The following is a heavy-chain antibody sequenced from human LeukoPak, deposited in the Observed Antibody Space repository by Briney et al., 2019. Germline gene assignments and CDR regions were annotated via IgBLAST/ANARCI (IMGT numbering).Heavy chain of an antibody. J-gene: IGHJ5*02. CDR2: ISGSGGST. D-gene: IGHD2-2*02. CDR3: AKDSGVVVPAAIIPNWFDP. CDR1: GFTFSSYA. Sequence: GGSLRLSCAASGFTFSSYAMSWVRQAPGKGLEWVSAISGSGGSTYYADSVKGRFTISRDNSKNTLYLQMNSLRAEDTAVCYCAKDSGVVVPAAIIPNWFDPWGQGTLVTVSS. V-gene: IGHV3-23*01.